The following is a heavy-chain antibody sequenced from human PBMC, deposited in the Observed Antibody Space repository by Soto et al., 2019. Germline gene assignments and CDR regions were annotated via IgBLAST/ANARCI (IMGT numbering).Heavy chain of an antibody. Sequence: GESLKISCKGSGYSFTSYWIGWVRQMPGKGLEWMGIIYPGDSDTRYSPSFQGQVTISADKSISTAYLQWSSLKASDTAMYYCAIYDILTGFMDHYYYGMDVWGQGTTVTVSS. CDR2: IYPGDSDT. D-gene: IGHD3-9*01. CDR1: GYSFTSYW. V-gene: IGHV5-51*01. J-gene: IGHJ6*02. CDR3: AIYDILTGFMDHYYYGMDV.